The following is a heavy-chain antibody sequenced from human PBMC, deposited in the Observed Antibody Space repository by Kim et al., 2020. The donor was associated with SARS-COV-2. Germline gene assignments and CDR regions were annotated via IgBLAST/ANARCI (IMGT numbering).Heavy chain of an antibody. CDR1: GGSISSGDYY. D-gene: IGHD3-10*01. V-gene: IGHV4-30-4*08. J-gene: IGHJ2*01. Sequence: SETLSLTCKVSGGSISSGDYYWSWIRQPPGKGLEWIGYIYNSGSTYYKPSLKRRVTISLETSKNQFSLRLSSVTAADTAVYYCARAEDGFYGSGTYSLW. CDR2: IYNSGST. CDR3: ARAEDGFYGSGTYSL.